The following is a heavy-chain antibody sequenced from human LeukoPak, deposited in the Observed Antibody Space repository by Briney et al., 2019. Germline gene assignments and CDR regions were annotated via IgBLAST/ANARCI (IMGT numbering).Heavy chain of an antibody. V-gene: IGHV4-34*01. CDR2: INHSGST. CDR1: GGSFSGYY. CDR3: ARVSYSSGWHDAFDI. J-gene: IGHJ3*02. D-gene: IGHD6-19*01. Sequence: SETLSLTCAVYGGSFSGYYWSWIRHPPRKGLEWIGEINHSGSTNYNPSLKSRVTISVDTSKNQFSLKLSSVTAADTAVYYCARVSYSSGWHDAFDIWGQGTMVTVSS.